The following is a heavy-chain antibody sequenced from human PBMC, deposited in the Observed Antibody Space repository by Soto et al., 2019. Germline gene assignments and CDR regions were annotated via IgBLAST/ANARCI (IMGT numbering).Heavy chain of an antibody. CDR3: ARDGVRAASGIQDACDI. Sequence: QVQLVESGGGVVQPGRSLRLSCAASGFTFSSYGMHWVRQAPGKGLEWVAVISYDGSNKYYADSVKGRFTISRDNSKNPLYLQMNRLRAEETPVAYCARDGVRAASGIQDACDIWGEEPMVAVSS. J-gene: IGHJ3*02. CDR1: GFTFSSYG. CDR2: ISYDGSNK. D-gene: IGHD6-13*01. V-gene: IGHV3-30*03.